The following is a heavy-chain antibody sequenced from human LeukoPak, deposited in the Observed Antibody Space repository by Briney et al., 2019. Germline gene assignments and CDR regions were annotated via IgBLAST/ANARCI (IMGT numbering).Heavy chain of an antibody. V-gene: IGHV1-3*01. D-gene: IGHD2-2*01. Sequence: ASVKVSCKTSGYIFTTYAIHWVRQAPGRGLEWMGLINADDGNTRYSQRFQGRVTITRDTSANTAYMELSSLRFEDTAVYYCARGIVVKPSANWFDPWGQGTPVTYSS. J-gene: IGHJ5*02. CDR2: INADDGNT. CDR3: ARGIVVKPSANWFDP. CDR1: GYIFTTYA.